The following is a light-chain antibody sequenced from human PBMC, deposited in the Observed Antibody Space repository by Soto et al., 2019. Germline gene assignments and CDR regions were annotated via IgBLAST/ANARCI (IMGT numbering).Light chain of an antibody. Sequence: EIVMTQSPATLSVSPGERATLSCRASQSVSSNLAWYQQKPGQAPRLLTYGASTRATGIPARFSGSGSGTDFTLTISSLQSEDFAVYYCQQYNYWPPYTFGQGTSWRSN. CDR3: QQYNYWPPYT. CDR2: GAS. J-gene: IGKJ2*01. CDR1: QSVSSN. V-gene: IGKV3-15*01.